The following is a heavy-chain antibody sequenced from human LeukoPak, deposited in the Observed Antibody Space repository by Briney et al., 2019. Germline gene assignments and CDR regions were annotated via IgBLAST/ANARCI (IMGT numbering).Heavy chain of an antibody. V-gene: IGHV1-2*02. Sequence: ASVKVCCKASGYTFTGYYMHWVRQAPGQGLEWMGWINPNSGGTNYAQKFQGRVTMTRDTSISTAYMELSRLRSDDTAIYYCARGRFYTSGSYYNRLDYWGQGALVTVSS. CDR2: INPNSGGT. J-gene: IGHJ4*02. D-gene: IGHD3-10*01. CDR3: ARGRFYTSGSYYNRLDY. CDR1: GYTFTGYY.